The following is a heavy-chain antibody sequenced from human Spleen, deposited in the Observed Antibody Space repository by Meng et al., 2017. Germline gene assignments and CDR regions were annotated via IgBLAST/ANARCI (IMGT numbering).Heavy chain of an antibody. CDR1: GFTFTSFW. CDR3: ARSGRKYSSSSGY. J-gene: IGHJ4*02. V-gene: IGHV3-7*01. D-gene: IGHD6-13*01. CDR2: MNQDGSEK. Sequence: GESLKISCAASGFTFTSFWMSWVRQAPGKGLEWVASMNQDGSEKDYVDSVQGRFTISRDNAKNSLYLQMNSLRAEDTAVYYCARSGRKYSSSSGYWGQGTLVTVSS.